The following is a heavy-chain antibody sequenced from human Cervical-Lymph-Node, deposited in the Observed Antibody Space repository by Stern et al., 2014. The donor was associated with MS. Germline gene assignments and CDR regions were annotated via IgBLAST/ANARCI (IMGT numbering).Heavy chain of an antibody. D-gene: IGHD6-6*01. CDR1: GYTFTYRY. Sequence: VQLVESGAEVKKPGASVKVSCKASGYTFTYRYLHWVRQAPGQALEWMGWITPFNGNTNYAQKFQDRVTITRDRSMSTAYMELSSLRSEDTAMYYCASWGAARPYYYYGMDVWGQGTTVTVSS. J-gene: IGHJ6*02. CDR3: ASWGAARPYYYYGMDV. CDR2: ITPFNGNT. V-gene: IGHV1-45*02.